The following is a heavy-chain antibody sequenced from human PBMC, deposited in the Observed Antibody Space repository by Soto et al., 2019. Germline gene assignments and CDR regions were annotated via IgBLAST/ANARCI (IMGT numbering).Heavy chain of an antibody. CDR1: GGSISSGGYY. V-gene: IGHV4-31*02. CDR2: IYYSGKT. D-gene: IGHD4-17*01. J-gene: IGHJ6*02. CDR3: ARDPSYGDYSYYGMDV. Sequence: QVQLQESGPGLVKPSQTLSLKCTVSGGSISSGGYYWTWIRQRPGKGLEWIGSIYYSGKTYYSPALTSRVTISVDTSKNPFSLRLTSVTAADTAVYYCARDPSYGDYSYYGMDVWGQGTTVTVSS.